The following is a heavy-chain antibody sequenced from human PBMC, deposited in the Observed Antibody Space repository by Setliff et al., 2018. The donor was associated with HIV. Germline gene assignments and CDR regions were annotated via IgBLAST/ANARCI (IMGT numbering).Heavy chain of an antibody. CDR3: ARGPVGGTVDY. Sequence: ASVKVSCKASGYTFTDYYMHWVRQAPGQGLEWMGWINPNTGATNYAQTFQGRVTVTRDTSIRTAYMDLSSLRSDDTALYYCARGPVGGTVDYWGRGTLVTVSS. CDR2: INPNTGAT. V-gene: IGHV1-2*02. D-gene: IGHD1-26*01. J-gene: IGHJ4*02. CDR1: GYTFTDYY.